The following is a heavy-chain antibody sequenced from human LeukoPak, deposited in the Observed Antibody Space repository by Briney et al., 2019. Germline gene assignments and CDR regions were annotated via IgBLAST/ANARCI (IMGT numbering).Heavy chain of an antibody. CDR2: INSSGGST. J-gene: IGHJ6*03. CDR1: GYTFTSYY. V-gene: IGHV1-46*01. CDR3: ATGVPYDCSTTSCYLLYYYYMDV. D-gene: IGHD2-2*01. Sequence: ASVKVSCKASGYTFTSYYMHWVRQAPGQGLGWMGIINSSGGSTSYAQRFQGRVTMTEDTSTDTAYMELSSLRSEDTAVYYCATGVPYDCSTTSCYLLYYYYMDVWGKGTTVTVSS.